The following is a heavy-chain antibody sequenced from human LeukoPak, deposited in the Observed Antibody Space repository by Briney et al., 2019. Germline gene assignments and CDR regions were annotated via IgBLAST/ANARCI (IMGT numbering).Heavy chain of an antibody. CDR1: GYTFTGYY. CDR3: AREGYSGYDWEGVYYFDY. Sequence: ASVKVSCKASGYTFTGYYMHWVRQAPGQGLEWMGWINPNSGGTNSAQKFQGRVTMTRDTSISTAYMELSRLRSDDTAVYYCAREGYSGYDWEGVYYFDYWGQGTLVTVSS. CDR2: INPNSGGT. J-gene: IGHJ4*02. D-gene: IGHD5-12*01. V-gene: IGHV1-2*02.